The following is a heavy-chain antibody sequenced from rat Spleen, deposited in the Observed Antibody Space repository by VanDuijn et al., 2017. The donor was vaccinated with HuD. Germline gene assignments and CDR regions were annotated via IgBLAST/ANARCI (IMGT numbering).Heavy chain of an antibody. Sequence: EVQLVESGGGLVQPGRSMKLSCAASGFTFSNYYMAWVRQAPTKGLEWVASISVGAVNTYYRDSVKGRFTISRDNAKITLFLQMDSMRSEDTATYYCARHAGYYSGDLIMDAGGQGASVTVSS. D-gene: IGHD1-1*01. CDR1: GFTFSNYY. J-gene: IGHJ4*01. CDR3: ARHAGYYSGDLIMDA. V-gene: IGHV5-25*01. CDR2: ISVGAVNT.